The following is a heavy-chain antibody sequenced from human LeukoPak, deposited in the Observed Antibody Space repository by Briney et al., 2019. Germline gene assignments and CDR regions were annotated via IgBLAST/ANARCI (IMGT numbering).Heavy chain of an antibody. Sequence: SETLSLTCTVSGGSISNYYWSWIRQSPGKGLEWIGYIHYSGGTKYNTSLKSRVIISVDMSMNQFSLKLSSVTAADTAMYYCAKHSVLTGSGYAFDIWGQGTAVTVSS. CDR1: GGSISNYY. CDR3: AKHSVLTGSGYAFDI. CDR2: IHYSGGT. V-gene: IGHV4-59*08. J-gene: IGHJ3*02. D-gene: IGHD3-9*01.